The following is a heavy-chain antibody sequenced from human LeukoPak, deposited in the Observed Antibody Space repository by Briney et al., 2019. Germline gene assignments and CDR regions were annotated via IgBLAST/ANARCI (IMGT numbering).Heavy chain of an antibody. D-gene: IGHD3-22*01. CDR2: IYYSGST. CDR1: GGSISSSSYY. V-gene: IGHV4-39*07. Sequence: SETLSLTCTVSGGSISSSSYYWGRIRQPPGKGLEWIGSIYYSGSTYYNPSLKSRVAISVDTSKNQFSLKLSSVTAADTAVYYCARVGTYYYDSSGYKASYYFDYWGQGTLVTVSS. J-gene: IGHJ4*02. CDR3: ARVGTYYYDSSGYKASYYFDY.